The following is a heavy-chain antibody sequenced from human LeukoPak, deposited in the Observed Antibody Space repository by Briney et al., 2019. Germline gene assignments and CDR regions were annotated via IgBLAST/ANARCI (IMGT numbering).Heavy chain of an antibody. Sequence: ASVKVSCKASGYTFTSYAMNWVRQAPGQGLEWMGWINTNTGNPTYAQGFTGRFVFSLDTSVSTAYLQISSLQAEDTAVYYCARVRITMVRGAVGAFDIWGQGTMVTVSS. CDR2: INTNTGNP. D-gene: IGHD3-10*01. CDR1: GYTFTSYA. J-gene: IGHJ3*02. V-gene: IGHV7-4-1*02. CDR3: ARVRITMVRGAVGAFDI.